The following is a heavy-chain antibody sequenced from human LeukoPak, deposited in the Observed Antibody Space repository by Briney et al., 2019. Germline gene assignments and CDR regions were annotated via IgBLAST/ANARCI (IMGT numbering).Heavy chain of an antibody. CDR1: GYTFTGYY. V-gene: IGHV1-2*02. J-gene: IGHJ3*02. CDR2: INPNSGGT. CDR3: ARDGGKKNAFDI. Sequence: ASVKVSCKASGYTFTGYYMHWARQAPGQGLEWMGWINPNSGGTNYAQKFQGRVTMTRDTSISTAYMELSRLRSDDTAVYYCARDGGKKNAFDIWGQGTMVTVSS. D-gene: IGHD4-23*01.